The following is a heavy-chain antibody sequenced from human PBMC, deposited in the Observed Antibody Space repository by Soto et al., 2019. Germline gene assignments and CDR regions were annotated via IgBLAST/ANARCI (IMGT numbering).Heavy chain of an antibody. CDR2: IWYDGSNK. CDR1: GFTFSSYG. V-gene: IGHV3-33*01. CDR3: ARDGVAAFDY. J-gene: IGHJ4*02. D-gene: IGHD6-13*01. Sequence: GGSLRLYCAASGFTFSSYGMLWVRQAPGKGLEWVAVIWYDGSNKYYADSVKGRFTISRDNSKNTLYLQMNSLRAEDTAVYYCARDGVAAFDYWGQGTLVTVSS.